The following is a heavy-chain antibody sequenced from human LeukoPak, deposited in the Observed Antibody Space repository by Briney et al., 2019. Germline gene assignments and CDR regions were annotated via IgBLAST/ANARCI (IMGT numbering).Heavy chain of an antibody. CDR2: ISAYNGNT. Sequence: ASVKVSFKASGYTFTSYGISWVGQAPGQGREGMGGISAYNGNTKYAQKLQCRVTMTTDTSTSTAYMALRSLRSDDTAVYYCARDHYGVSDYWGEGTLVTVSS. V-gene: IGHV1-18*01. D-gene: IGHD4-17*01. CDR3: ARDHYGVSDY. CDR1: GYTFTSYG. J-gene: IGHJ4*02.